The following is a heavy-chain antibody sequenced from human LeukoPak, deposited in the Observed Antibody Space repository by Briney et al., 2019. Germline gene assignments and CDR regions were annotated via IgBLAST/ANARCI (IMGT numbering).Heavy chain of an antibody. V-gene: IGHV3-23*01. CDR2: ISGSGGST. Sequence: GGSLRLSCAASGFTFSSYGMSWVRQAPGKGLEWVSAISGSGGSTYYADSVKGRFTISRDNSKNTLYLQMNSLRAEDTAVYCCAKPTVVTDGYFDYWGQGTLVTVSS. CDR3: AKPTVVTDGYFDY. CDR1: GFTFSSYG. J-gene: IGHJ4*02. D-gene: IGHD4-23*01.